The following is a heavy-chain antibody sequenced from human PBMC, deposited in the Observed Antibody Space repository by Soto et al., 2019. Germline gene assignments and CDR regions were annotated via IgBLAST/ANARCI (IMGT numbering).Heavy chain of an antibody. CDR3: AQEAPGGWHFFDS. CDR2: ISYDGTKK. V-gene: IGHV3-30*18. D-gene: IGHD6-19*01. Sequence: WWSLRLSCSASVFTFRTYGMHWFRQAPGKGLEWVADISYDGTKKFYIDSVKGRFTISRDNSKNTLYLQMNGLRTEDTAVYYCAQEAPGGWHFFDSWGQGTLVTVSS. J-gene: IGHJ4*02. CDR1: VFTFRTYG.